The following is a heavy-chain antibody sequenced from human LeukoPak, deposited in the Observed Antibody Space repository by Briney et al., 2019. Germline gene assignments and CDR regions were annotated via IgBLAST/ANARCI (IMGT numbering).Heavy chain of an antibody. CDR2: IIPILGIA. Sequence: SVKVSCKASGGTFSSYAISWVRQAPGQGLEWMGRIIPILGIANYAQKFQGRVTITADKSTSTAYMELSSLRSEDTAVYYCARAAGSGWYQGDDNWFDPWGQGTLVTVSS. V-gene: IGHV1-69*04. D-gene: IGHD6-19*01. CDR1: GGTFSSYA. J-gene: IGHJ5*02. CDR3: ARAAGSGWYQGDDNWFDP.